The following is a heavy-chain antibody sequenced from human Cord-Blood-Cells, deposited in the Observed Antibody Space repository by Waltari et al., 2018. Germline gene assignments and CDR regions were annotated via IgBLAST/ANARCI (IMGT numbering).Heavy chain of an antibody. D-gene: IGHD1-26*01. CDR1: GGSISSSRYY. Sequence: QLQLQESGPGLVKPSETLSLTCTVSGGSISSSRYYWGWVRQPPGEGLEWIGSINYSGSTHYNPSLKGRVTISVDTVRTEFALKLSSLTAEAAAVYYCASPHIGATDYWGQGTLVTVSS. J-gene: IGHJ4*02. CDR2: INYSGST. CDR3: ASPHIGATDY. V-gene: IGHV4-39*01.